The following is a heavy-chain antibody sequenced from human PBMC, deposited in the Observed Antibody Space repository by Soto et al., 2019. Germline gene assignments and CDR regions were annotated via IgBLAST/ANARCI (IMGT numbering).Heavy chain of an antibody. CDR1: GGSIRSSDYY. CDR3: ARCIAAAGDYYYYGMDV. J-gene: IGHJ6*02. D-gene: IGHD6-13*01. Sequence: SETLSLTCTVSGGSIRSSDYYWSWIRQPPGKGLEWIGYIYYSGSTYYNPSLKSRVTISVDTSKNQFSLKLSSVTAADTAVYYCARCIAAAGDYYYYGMDVWGQGTTVTVSS. CDR2: IYYSGST. V-gene: IGHV4-30-4*01.